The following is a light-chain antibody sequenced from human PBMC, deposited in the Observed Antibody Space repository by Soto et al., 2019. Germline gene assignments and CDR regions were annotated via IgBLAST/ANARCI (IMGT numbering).Light chain of an antibody. Sequence: QSALTQPASVSGSPGQSITISCTGTSSDVGGYNYVSWYQQHPGKAPKLMIYDVSNRPSGVSNRFSGSKSGNTACLTISGLQAEYEADYYCSSYTSSSTGVFGGGTKLTVL. J-gene: IGLJ2*01. CDR2: DVS. CDR1: SSDVGGYNY. CDR3: SSYTSSSTGV. V-gene: IGLV2-14*01.